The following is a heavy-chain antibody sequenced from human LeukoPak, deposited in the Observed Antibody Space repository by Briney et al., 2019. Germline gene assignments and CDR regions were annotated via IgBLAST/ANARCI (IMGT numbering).Heavy chain of an antibody. J-gene: IGHJ6*03. D-gene: IGHD3-10*01. CDR1: GYTFTSYA. CDR2: INTNTGNP. Sequence: ASVKVSCKASGYTFTSYAMNWVRQAPGQGLEWMGWINTNTGNPTYAQGFTGRFVFSLDTSVSTAYLQISSLKAEDTAVYYCAREGWFGELLRYYYYMDVWGKGTTVTVSS. V-gene: IGHV7-4-1*02. CDR3: AREGWFGELLRYYYYMDV.